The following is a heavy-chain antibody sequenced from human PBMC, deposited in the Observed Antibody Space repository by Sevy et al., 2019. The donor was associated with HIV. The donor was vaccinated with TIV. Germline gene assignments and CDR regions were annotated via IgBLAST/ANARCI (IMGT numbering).Heavy chain of an antibody. J-gene: IGHJ6*02. CDR2: ISSSSSYI. Sequence: GGSLRLSCAASGFTFSSYSMNWVRQAPGKGLEWVSSISSSSSYIYYADSVKGQFTISRDNAKNSLYLQMNSLRAEDTAVYYCARAHPGKTTTFKFVGNYYYGMDVWGQGTTVTVSS. CDR1: GFTFSSYS. CDR3: ARAHPGKTTTFKFVGNYYYGMDV. D-gene: IGHD4-4*01. V-gene: IGHV3-21*01.